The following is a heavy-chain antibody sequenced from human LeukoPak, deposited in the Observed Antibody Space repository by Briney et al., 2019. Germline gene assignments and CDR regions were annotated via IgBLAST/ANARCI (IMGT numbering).Heavy chain of an antibody. CDR2: ITPIFGTA. D-gene: IGHD3-3*01. CDR1: GGTFSSYA. CDR3: ATADTIFGVTIPPY. V-gene: IGHV1-69*06. J-gene: IGHJ4*02. Sequence: GASVKVSCKASGGTFSSYAISWVRQAPGQGLEWMGGITPIFGTANYAQKFQGRVTMTRDMSTSTVYVKLSSLRSEDTAIYYCATADTIFGVTIPPYWGPGTPVTVSS.